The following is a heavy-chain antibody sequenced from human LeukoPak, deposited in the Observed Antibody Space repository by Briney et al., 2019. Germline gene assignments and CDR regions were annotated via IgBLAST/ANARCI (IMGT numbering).Heavy chain of an antibody. CDR1: GFTFSSYG. J-gene: IGHJ4*02. V-gene: IGHV3-53*01. CDR3: ARVRQKDGYSS. CDR2: IYSGGST. Sequence: PGGSLRLSCAASGFTFSSYGMHWVRQAPGKGLEWVSVIYSGGSTYYADSVKGRFTISRDNSKNTLYLQMNSLRAEDTAVYYCARVRQKDGYSSWGQGTLVTVSS. D-gene: IGHD6-13*01.